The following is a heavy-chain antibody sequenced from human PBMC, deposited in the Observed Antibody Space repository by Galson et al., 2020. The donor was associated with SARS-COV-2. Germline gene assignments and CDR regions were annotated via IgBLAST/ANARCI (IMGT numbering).Heavy chain of an antibody. J-gene: IGHJ4*02. D-gene: IGHD2-21*01. CDR1: GYTFISFY. V-gene: IGHV1-46*04. Sequence: ASVTVSCKASGYTFISFYLHWVRQAPGQGLEWMGVINPSGDITSYAQKLRGRVTVTRDMSTQTVYMELSSLTSEDTAVYYCAREWGDINSSVFDYWGQGSLVVVSS. CDR2: INPSGDIT. CDR3: AREWGDINSSVFDY.